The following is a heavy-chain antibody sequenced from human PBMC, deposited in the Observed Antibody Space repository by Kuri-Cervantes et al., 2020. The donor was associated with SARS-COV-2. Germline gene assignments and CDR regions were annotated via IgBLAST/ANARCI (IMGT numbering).Heavy chain of an antibody. CDR1: GGTFSSYA. Sequence: SVKVSCKASGGTFSSYAISWVRQAPGQGLEWMGRIIPILGIANYAQKFQGRVTITADKSTSTAYMELSSLRSEDTAVYYCARGGQTYYYGSGSYRIFDYWGQGTLVTVSS. V-gene: IGHV1-69*04. CDR2: IIPILGIA. CDR3: ARGGQTYYYGSGSYRIFDY. D-gene: IGHD3-10*01. J-gene: IGHJ4*02.